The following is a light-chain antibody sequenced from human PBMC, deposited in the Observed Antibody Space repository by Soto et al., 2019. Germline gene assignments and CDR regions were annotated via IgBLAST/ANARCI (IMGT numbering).Light chain of an antibody. CDR3: QQYYNLLT. V-gene: IGKV1-33*01. CDR2: DAS. Sequence: DIPMTQSPSSLSASVGDRVTITCQASQDISNYLNWYQQKPGKAPKLLIYDASNLETGVPSRFSGSGSGTDFTFTISSLQPEDIATYYCQQYYNLLTVGGGTKVEIK. CDR1: QDISNY. J-gene: IGKJ4*01.